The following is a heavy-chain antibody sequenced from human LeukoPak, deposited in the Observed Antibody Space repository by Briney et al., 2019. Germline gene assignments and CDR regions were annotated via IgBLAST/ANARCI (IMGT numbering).Heavy chain of an antibody. V-gene: IGHV1-2*02. D-gene: IGHD3-22*01. Sequence: GASVKVSCKASGYTFTGYYMHWVRQAPGQGLEWMGWINPNSGGTNYAQKFQGRVTMTRDTSISTAYMELSRLRSDDTAVYYCARWRISSGYSFDYWGQGTLVTVSS. CDR1: GYTFTGYY. CDR2: INPNSGGT. CDR3: ARWRISSGYSFDY. J-gene: IGHJ4*02.